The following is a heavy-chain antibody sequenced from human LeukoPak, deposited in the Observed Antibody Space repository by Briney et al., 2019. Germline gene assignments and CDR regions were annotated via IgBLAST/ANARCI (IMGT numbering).Heavy chain of an antibody. D-gene: IGHD3-3*01. V-gene: IGHV3-9*01. CDR1: GFTFDDYA. CDR3: AKGGRFLEWSNYYYYYGMDV. CDR2: ISWNSGSI. J-gene: IGHJ6*02. Sequence: GGSLRLSCAAPGFTFDDYAMHWVRQAPGKGLEWVSGISWNSGSIGYADSVKGRFTISRDNAKNSLYLQMNSLRAEDTALYYCAKGGRFLEWSNYYYYYGMDVWGQGTTVTVSS.